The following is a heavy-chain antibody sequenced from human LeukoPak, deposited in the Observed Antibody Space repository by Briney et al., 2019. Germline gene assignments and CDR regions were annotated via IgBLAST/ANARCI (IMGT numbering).Heavy chain of an antibody. CDR3: ARGPLSHYDILTGYYIGDYFDY. D-gene: IGHD3-9*01. Sequence: ASVKVSCKASGYTFTSYYMHWVRQAPGQGLEWMGIINLSGGSTSYAQKFQGRVTMTRDTSTSTAYMELSRLRSDDTAVYYCARGPLSHYDILTGYYIGDYFDYWGQGTLVTVSS. J-gene: IGHJ4*02. V-gene: IGHV1-46*01. CDR1: GYTFTSYY. CDR2: INLSGGST.